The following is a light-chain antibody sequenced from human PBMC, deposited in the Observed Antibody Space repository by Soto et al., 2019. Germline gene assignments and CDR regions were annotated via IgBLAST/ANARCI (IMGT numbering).Light chain of an antibody. CDR1: QSVFFTSNISDY. J-gene: IGKJ1*01. CDR3: QQYYTAPWT. Sequence: DIVMTQSPDSLALSLGETATISCKSSQSVFFTSNISDYLAWFQQKPGQPPKLLIYWASTRESGVPARFSGSGSGTDFTLTITSLQAEDVAVYYCQQYYTAPWTFGQGTKVEIE. CDR2: WAS. V-gene: IGKV4-1*01.